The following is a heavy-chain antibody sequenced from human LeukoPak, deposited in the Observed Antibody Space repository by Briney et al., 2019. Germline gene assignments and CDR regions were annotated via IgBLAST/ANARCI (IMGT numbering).Heavy chain of an antibody. CDR2: ISSSSSYI. CDR3: EREQSLIAALDY. Sequence: GGSLRLSCAASGFTFSSYSMNWVRQAPGKGLEWVSSISSSSSYIYYADSVKGRFTISRDNAKNSLYLQMNSLRAEDTAVYYCEREQSLIAALDYWGQGTLVTVSS. CDR1: GFTFSSYS. D-gene: IGHD6-6*01. J-gene: IGHJ4*02. V-gene: IGHV3-21*01.